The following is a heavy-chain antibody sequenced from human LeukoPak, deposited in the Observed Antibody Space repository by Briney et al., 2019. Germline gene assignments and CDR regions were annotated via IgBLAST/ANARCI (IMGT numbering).Heavy chain of an antibody. CDR2: MNPNSDNT. Sequence: ASVTVSCKASGYAFTNYYMHWVRQATGQGLEWMGWMNPNSDNTGYAQKFQGRVTMTRNTSISTAYMELSSLRFDDTAVYYCARGNGMDVWGQGTTVTVS. CDR3: ARGNGMDV. J-gene: IGHJ6*02. V-gene: IGHV1-8*02. CDR1: GYAFTNYY.